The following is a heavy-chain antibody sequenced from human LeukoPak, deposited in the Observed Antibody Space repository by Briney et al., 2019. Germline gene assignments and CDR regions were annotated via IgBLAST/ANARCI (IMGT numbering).Heavy chain of an antibody. J-gene: IGHJ4*02. CDR2: ISGSDGNT. CDR1: GFTFSSYV. D-gene: IGHD3-3*01. Sequence: GGSLRLSCAASGFTFSSYVMSWVRQAPGKGLEWVSAISGSDGNTYYADSVKGRFTISRDNSKNTLCLQMNSLRAEDTAIYYCAKDPGGYYYYFDYWGQGTLVTVSS. CDR3: AKDPGGYYYYFDY. V-gene: IGHV3-23*01.